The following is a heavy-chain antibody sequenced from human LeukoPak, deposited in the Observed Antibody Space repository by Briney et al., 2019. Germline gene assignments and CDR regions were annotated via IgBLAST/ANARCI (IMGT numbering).Heavy chain of an antibody. D-gene: IGHD3-22*01. CDR1: GYTFTSYY. V-gene: IGHV1-46*01. CDR3: ARSYDSSGYYTLVPDY. CDR2: INPSGGST. J-gene: IGHJ4*02. Sequence: ASVKVSCKASGYTFTSYYMHWVRQAPGQGLEWMGIINPSGGSTSYAQKFQGRVTMTRDTSTSTVYMELSSLSSEDTAVYYCARSYDSSGYYTLVPDYWGQGTLVTVSS.